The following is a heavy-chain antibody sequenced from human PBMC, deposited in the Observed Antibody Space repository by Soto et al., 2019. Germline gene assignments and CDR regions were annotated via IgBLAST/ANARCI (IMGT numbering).Heavy chain of an antibody. CDR3: ARERVDGSSAYYGMDV. CDR1: GFTFSSYS. V-gene: IGHV3-48*02. CDR2: ISSSSSTI. Sequence: EVQLVESGGGLVQPGGSLRLSCAASGFTFSSYSMNWVRQAPGKGLEWVSYISSSSSTIYYADSVKGRFTISRDNAKHSLYLQMNSLRDEDTAVYYCARERVDGSSAYYGMDVWGQGTTVTVSS. D-gene: IGHD1-26*01. J-gene: IGHJ6*02.